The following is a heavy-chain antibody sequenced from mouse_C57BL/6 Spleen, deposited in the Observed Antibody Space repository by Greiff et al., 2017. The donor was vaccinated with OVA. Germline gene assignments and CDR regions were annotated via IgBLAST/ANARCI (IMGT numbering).Heavy chain of an antibody. CDR1: GFNIKNTY. CDR2: IDPANGNT. V-gene: IGHV14-3*01. CDR3: ARWEGITTVVNRYFDV. J-gene: IGHJ1*03. D-gene: IGHD1-1*01. Sequence: VQLKESVAELVRPGASVKLSCTASGFNIKNTYMHWVKQRPEQGLEWIGRIDPANGNTKYAPKFQGKATITADTSSNTAYLQLSSLTSEDTAIYYCARWEGITTVVNRYFDVWGTGTTVTVSS.